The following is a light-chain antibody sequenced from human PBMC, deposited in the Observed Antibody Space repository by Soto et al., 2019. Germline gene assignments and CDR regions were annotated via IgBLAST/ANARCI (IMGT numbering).Light chain of an antibody. V-gene: IGLV4-69*01. Sequence: QSVLTQSPSASASLGASVKLTCTLSSGHSSYAIAWHQQQPEKGPRYFMKLNSDGSHSKGDGIPDRFSGSSSGAERYLTISSLQFEDEADYYCQTWGTGIQVFGTGTKLTVL. CDR1: SGHSSYA. J-gene: IGLJ1*01. CDR3: QTWGTGIQV. CDR2: LNSDGSH.